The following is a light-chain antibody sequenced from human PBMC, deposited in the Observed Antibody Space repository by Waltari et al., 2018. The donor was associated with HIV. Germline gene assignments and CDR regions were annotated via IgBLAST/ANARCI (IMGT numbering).Light chain of an antibody. J-gene: IGLJ3*02. CDR1: SGSVSTGYY. Sequence: QTVVIQEPSFSVSPGGTVTLTCGLSSGSVSTGYYPSWYQQTPGQAPRTLIYSTNTRSSGVPDRFSGSILGNKAALTITGAQADDESDYYCVLYMGSGIRVFGGGTKLTVL. CDR3: VLYMGSGIRV. V-gene: IGLV8-61*01. CDR2: STN.